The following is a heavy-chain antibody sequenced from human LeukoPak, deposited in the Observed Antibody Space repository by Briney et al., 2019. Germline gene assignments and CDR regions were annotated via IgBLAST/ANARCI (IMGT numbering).Heavy chain of an antibody. D-gene: IGHD3-10*01. CDR1: GFTFSSYG. CDR3: AKDRLLWFGDSRDYYYGMDV. V-gene: IGHV3-30*18. Sequence: PGGSLRLSCAASGFTFSSYGMHWVRQAPGKGLEWVAVISYDGSNKYYADSVKGRFTISRDNSKNTLYLQMNSLRAEDTAVYYCAKDRLLWFGDSRDYYYGMDVWGQGTTVTVSS. CDR2: ISYDGSNK. J-gene: IGHJ6*02.